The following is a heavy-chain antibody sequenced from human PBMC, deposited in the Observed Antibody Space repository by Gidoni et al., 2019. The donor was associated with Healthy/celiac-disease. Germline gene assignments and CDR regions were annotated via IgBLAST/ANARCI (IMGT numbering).Heavy chain of an antibody. D-gene: IGHD3-10*01. J-gene: IGHJ5*02. Sequence: QVQLVQSAAAANNPGASVKVSCMAAGYTFPGYYMHWVRQAPGQGLEWMGWINPNSGGTNDAHKFQGRVTMTRDTSISTAYMELSRLRSDDTAVYYCASWDNLHSSGWFDPWGQGTLVTVSS. CDR2: INPNSGGT. CDR1: GYTFPGYY. V-gene: IGHV1-2*07. CDR3: ASWDNLHSSGWFDP.